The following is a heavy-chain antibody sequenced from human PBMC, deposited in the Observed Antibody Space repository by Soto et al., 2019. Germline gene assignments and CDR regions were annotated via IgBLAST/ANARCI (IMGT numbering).Heavy chain of an antibody. CDR3: ARDLKEYCSDGKCNWFDP. Sequence: SQTLSLPYTVSDGSISSVGYYWIWIRQPPGKGLEWIGYISYSGSTDYNPSLKSRVTISFDASKNQISLQVRSATAADAAVYYCARDLKEYCSDGKCNWFDPWGQGTLVTVSS. J-gene: IGHJ5*02. CDR1: DGSISSVGYY. CDR2: ISYSGST. V-gene: IGHV4-61*08. D-gene: IGHD2-15*01.